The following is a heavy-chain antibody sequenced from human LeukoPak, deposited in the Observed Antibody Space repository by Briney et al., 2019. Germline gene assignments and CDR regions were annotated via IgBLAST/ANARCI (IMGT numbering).Heavy chain of an antibody. CDR2: IKSKTDGGTT. J-gene: IGHJ6*02. Sequence: PGGSLSLSCAASGFTLSNAWMSWVRQAPGKGLEWVGRIKSKTDGGTTDYAAPVKGRFTISRDDSKNTLYLQMNSLKTEDTAVYYCTTGPPIYCSGASCHHTLYYYYGMDVWGQGTTVTVSS. V-gene: IGHV3-15*01. CDR3: TTGPPIYCSGASCHHTLYYYYGMDV. CDR1: GFTLSNAW. D-gene: IGHD2-15*01.